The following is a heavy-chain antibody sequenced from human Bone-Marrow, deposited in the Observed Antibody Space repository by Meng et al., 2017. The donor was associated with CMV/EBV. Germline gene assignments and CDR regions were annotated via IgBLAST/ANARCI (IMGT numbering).Heavy chain of an antibody. Sequence: GESLKISCAASGFTFSSYGMHWVRQAPGKGLEWVGFIRSKAYGGTTEYAASVKGRFTISRDDSKSIAYLQMNSLKTEDTAVYYCTSHGFGQNWGQGTLVTVSS. CDR2: IRSKAYGGTT. D-gene: IGHD3-10*01. J-gene: IGHJ1*01. CDR3: TSHGFGQN. V-gene: IGHV3-49*04. CDR1: GFTFSSYG.